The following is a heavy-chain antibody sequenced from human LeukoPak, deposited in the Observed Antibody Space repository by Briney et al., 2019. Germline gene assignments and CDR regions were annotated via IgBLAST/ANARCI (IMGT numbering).Heavy chain of an antibody. CDR3: ARDNVYSSRGGNYFDY. V-gene: IGHV1-2*02. CDR1: GYTFTGYY. D-gene: IGHD6-13*01. J-gene: IGHJ4*02. CDR2: INPNSGGT. Sequence: ASVKVSCKASGYTFTGYYMHWVRQAPGQGLEWMGWINPNSGGTNYAQKFQGRVTMTRDTSISTAYMELSRLRSDDTAVYYCARDNVYSSRGGNYFDYWGQGTLVTVSS.